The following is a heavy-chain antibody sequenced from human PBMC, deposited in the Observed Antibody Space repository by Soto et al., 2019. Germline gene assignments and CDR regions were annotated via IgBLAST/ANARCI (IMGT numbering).Heavy chain of an antibody. D-gene: IGHD3-22*01. CDR1: GFTFDDYA. CDR3: AMSNSNDLYYHFES. V-gene: IGHV3-9*01. CDR2: INWNSDTI. J-gene: IGHJ4*02. Sequence: VRLSCAASGFTFDDYAMHWVRQAPGKGLEWVSGINWNSDTIGYADSVKGRFTVSRDNAKGSLLLQMSSLRAEDTAVYFCAMSNSNDLYYHFESWGQGTPVTVSS.